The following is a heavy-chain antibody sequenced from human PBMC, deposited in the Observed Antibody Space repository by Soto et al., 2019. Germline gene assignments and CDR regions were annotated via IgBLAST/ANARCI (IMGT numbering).Heavy chain of an antibody. CDR3: ANYKLLIVDN. D-gene: IGHD2-15*01. CDR2: IYYRGNT. J-gene: IGHJ4*02. Sequence: PSETLSLTCSVSGGSISPNYWSCIRQSPGKGLQWIGYIYYRGNTNYNPSLMSRVTMSVDTSKNQFSLKLTSVTAADTAVYYCANYKLLIVDNWGQGILVTVSS. V-gene: IGHV4-59*08. CDR1: GGSISPNY.